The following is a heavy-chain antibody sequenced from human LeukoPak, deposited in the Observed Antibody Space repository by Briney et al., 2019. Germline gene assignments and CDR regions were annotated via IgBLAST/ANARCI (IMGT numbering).Heavy chain of an antibody. D-gene: IGHD2-15*01. Sequence: SETLSLTCSVSGSSISSYYWGWIRQPPGKGLEWIGTFYQSGSTSYNPSPKSRVTISVDTSKNQFSLKLSSVTAADTAVYYCARDGPARSYTYWGQGTLVTVSS. J-gene: IGHJ4*02. CDR1: GSSISSYY. V-gene: IGHV4-38-2*02. CDR2: FYQSGST. CDR3: ARDGPARSYTY.